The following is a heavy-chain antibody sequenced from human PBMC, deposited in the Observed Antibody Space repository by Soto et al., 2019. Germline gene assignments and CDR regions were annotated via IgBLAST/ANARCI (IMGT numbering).Heavy chain of an antibody. D-gene: IGHD5-18*01. J-gene: IGHJ4*02. V-gene: IGHV4-34*09. CDR1: GGSFSGYQ. CDR3: AREYTYGSNFFDC. Sequence: SETLSLTCAVYGGSFSGYQWTWIRQTPGKGLEWIGYIYYSGSTYYNPSLKSRVIISVDTSKNQFSLSLTSVTAADTAVYYCAREYTYGSNFFDCWGQGALVTVSS. CDR2: IYYSGST.